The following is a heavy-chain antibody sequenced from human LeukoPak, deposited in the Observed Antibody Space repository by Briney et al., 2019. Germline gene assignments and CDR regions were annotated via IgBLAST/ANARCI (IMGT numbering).Heavy chain of an antibody. D-gene: IGHD3-3*01. CDR3: ARDALTFTILGVVYYMDV. V-gene: IGHV1-8*01. Sequence: ASVKVSCKASGYTFTSYDINWVRQATGQGLEWMGWMNPNSGNTGYAQKFQGRVTMTRNTSISTAYMELSSLRSEDTAVYYCARDALTFTILGVVYYMDVWRKGTTVTVS. CDR2: MNPNSGNT. CDR1: GYTFTSYD. J-gene: IGHJ6*03.